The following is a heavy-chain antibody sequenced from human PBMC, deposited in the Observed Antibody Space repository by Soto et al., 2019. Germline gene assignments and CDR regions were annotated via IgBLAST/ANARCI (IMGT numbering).Heavy chain of an antibody. CDR1: GGTFSNDI. Sequence: QVQLVQSGAEVKKPGSSVKVSCKTSGGTFSNDIITWVRQAPGQGLEWMGRIIPLLDVADYAQKFQGRVTITADKSTGTAYIELNSLRSEDTAVYYCAGDSPIGSTFSGYDAIDYWGQGTLVTVSS. J-gene: IGHJ4*02. CDR3: AGDSPIGSTFSGYDAIDY. D-gene: IGHD5-12*01. V-gene: IGHV1-69*08. CDR2: IIPLLDVA.